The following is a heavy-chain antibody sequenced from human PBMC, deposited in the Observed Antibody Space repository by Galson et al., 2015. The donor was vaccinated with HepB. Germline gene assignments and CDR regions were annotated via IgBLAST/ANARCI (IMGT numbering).Heavy chain of an antibody. CDR2: INAGNGNT. CDR1: GYTFTSYA. V-gene: IGHV1-3*01. J-gene: IGHJ5*02. Sequence: SVKVSCKASGYTFTSYAMHWVRQAPGQRLEWMGWINAGNGNTKYSQKFQGRVTITRDTSASTAYMEPSSLRSEDTAVYYCARDKKSGLLLWFGEQDWFDPWGQGTLVTVSS. D-gene: IGHD3-10*01. CDR3: ARDKKSGLLLWFGEQDWFDP.